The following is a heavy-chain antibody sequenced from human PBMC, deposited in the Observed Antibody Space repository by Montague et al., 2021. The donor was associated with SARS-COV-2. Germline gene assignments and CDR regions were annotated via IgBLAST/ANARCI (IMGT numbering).Heavy chain of an antibody. Sequence: SETLSLPCTVAGGSISSYYWSWIRQPPGKGLEWIGYINYSGSTNYNPSLKSRVTISVDTSKNQFSLNLSSVTAADTAVYYCARNLVVHYWYGMDVWGQGTPVTVSS. CDR2: INYSGST. V-gene: IGHV4-59*01. J-gene: IGHJ6*02. CDR1: GGSISSYY. CDR3: ARNLVVHYWYGMDV. D-gene: IGHD2-15*01.